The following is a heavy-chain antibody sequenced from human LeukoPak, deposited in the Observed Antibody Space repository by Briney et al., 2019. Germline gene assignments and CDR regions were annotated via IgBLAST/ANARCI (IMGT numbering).Heavy chain of an antibody. V-gene: IGHV3-30*18. J-gene: IGHJ4*02. CDR2: ISYHGSDT. CDR3: AKDLAGLQWLAPCFDY. CDR1: GFTFSSYG. D-gene: IGHD6-19*01. Sequence: GGSLRLSCAASGFTFSSYGMHWVRQAPGKGLEWVAVISYHGSDTFNADSVKGRFTISRDNSKNTLYLQMNSLRVEDTAVYYCAKDLAGLQWLAPCFDYWAREPWSPSP.